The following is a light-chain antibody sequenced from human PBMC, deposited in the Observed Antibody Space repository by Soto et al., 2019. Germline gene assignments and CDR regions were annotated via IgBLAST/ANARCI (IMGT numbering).Light chain of an antibody. J-gene: IGKJ2*01. Sequence: DIQMTQSPSSLSASVGDRVTIPCRASQSISSYLNWYQQKPGKAPKLLIYAAPNLQSGVPSRFSGSGAGTDFTLTIGSLQPEDVATYYCHQSWTFGQGTQLEIK. CDR1: QSISSY. CDR2: AAP. V-gene: IGKV1-39*01. CDR3: HQSWT.